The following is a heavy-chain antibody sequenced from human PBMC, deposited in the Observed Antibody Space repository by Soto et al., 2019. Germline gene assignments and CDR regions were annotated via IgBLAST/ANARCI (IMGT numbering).Heavy chain of an antibody. V-gene: IGHV2-5*02. J-gene: IGHJ4*02. Sequence: QITLKESGPSLVKPTQTLTLTCTFSGFSLSTSGVGVGWIRQPPGKDLEWLALIYWDHDKRYSPSLKSRLTITKDTSKNHVVLTMTNMDPVDTSTYYCAHRRETIFDYWGQGTLVTVSS. CDR2: IYWDHDK. CDR1: GFSLSTSGVG. D-gene: IGHD3-3*01. CDR3: AHRRETIFDY.